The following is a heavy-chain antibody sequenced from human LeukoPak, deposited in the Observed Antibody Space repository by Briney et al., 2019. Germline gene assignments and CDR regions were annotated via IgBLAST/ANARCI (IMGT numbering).Heavy chain of an antibody. CDR2: IYYSGST. J-gene: IGHJ5*02. Sequence: MPSETLSLTCTVSGGSISSYYWSWIRQPPGKGLEWIGYIYYSGSTNYNPSLKSRVTISVDTSKNQFSLKLSSVTAADTAVYYCARDGGSGWYPENWFDPWGQGTLVTVSS. CDR3: ARDGGSGWYPENWFDP. V-gene: IGHV4-59*01. CDR1: GGSISSYY. D-gene: IGHD6-19*01.